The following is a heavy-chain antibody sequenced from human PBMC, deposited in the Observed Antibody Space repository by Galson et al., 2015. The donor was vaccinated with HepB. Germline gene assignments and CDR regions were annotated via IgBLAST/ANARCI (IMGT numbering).Heavy chain of an antibody. CDR1: GFTFSSYS. D-gene: IGHD3-10*01. CDR3: ARDIRLTAGSGRGNWFDP. J-gene: IGHJ5*02. V-gene: IGHV3-48*02. Sequence: SLRLSCAASGFTFSSYSMNWVRQAPGKGLEWVSYISSSSSTIYYVDSVKGRFTISRDNAKNSLYLQMNSLRDEDTAVYYCARDIRLTAGSGRGNWFDPWGQGTLVTVSS. CDR2: ISSSSSTI.